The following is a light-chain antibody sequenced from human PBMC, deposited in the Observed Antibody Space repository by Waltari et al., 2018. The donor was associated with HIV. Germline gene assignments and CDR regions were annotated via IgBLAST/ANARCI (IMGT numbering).Light chain of an antibody. CDR3: QQYNKWPRT. CDR2: GPS. V-gene: IGKV3-15*01. Sequence: EIVMTQSPGTLSVSPGERVTLSCRASQNVITNLAWYQQQPGQAPRLLIYGPSTRATGIPPRFSGGGSGTDFTLTIGSLQSEDFTFYYCQQYNKWPRTFGQGTKVEVK. CDR1: QNVITN. J-gene: IGKJ1*01.